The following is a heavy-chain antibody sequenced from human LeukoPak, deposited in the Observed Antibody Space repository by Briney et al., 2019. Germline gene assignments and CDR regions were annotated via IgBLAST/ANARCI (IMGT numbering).Heavy chain of an antibody. CDR3: ARVLSRGSFDY. J-gene: IGHJ4*02. Sequence: GGSLRLSCAASGFTFSDYYMSWIRQAPGKGLEWVSYISSSSSYTNYADSVKGRFTISRDNAKNSLYLQMNSLRAEDTAVYYCARVLSRGSFDYWGQGTLVTVSP. V-gene: IGHV3-11*06. CDR1: GFTFSDYY. D-gene: IGHD2-8*01. CDR2: ISSSSSYT.